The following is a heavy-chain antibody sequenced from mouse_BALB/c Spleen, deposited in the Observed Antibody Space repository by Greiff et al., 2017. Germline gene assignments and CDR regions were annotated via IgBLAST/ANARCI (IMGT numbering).Heavy chain of an antibody. J-gene: IGHJ3*01. D-gene: IGHD4-1*01. CDR3: ARKAGTGWFAY. V-gene: IGHV5-4*02. CDR1: GFTFSDYY. CDR2: ISDGGSYT. Sequence: EVQVVESGGGLVKPGGSLKLSCAASGFTFSDYYMYWVRQTPEKRLEWVATISDGGSYTYYPDSVKGRFTISRDNAKNNLYLQMSSLKSEDTAMYYCARKAGTGWFAYWGQGTLVTVSA.